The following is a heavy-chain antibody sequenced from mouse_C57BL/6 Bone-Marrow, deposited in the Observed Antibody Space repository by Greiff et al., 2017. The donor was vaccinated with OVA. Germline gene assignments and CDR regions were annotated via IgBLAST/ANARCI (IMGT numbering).Heavy chain of an antibody. Sequence: VQLQQPGAELVKPGASVKLSCKASGYTFTSYWMHWVKQRPGQGLEWIGRIHPSDSDTNYNQKFKGKATLTVDKSSSTAYMQLSSLTSEDSAVYYCAIYPLYYYGSPYAMDYWGQGTSVTVSS. D-gene: IGHD1-1*01. J-gene: IGHJ4*01. CDR3: AIYPLYYYGSPYAMDY. CDR2: IHPSDSDT. CDR1: GYTFTSYW. V-gene: IGHV1-74*01.